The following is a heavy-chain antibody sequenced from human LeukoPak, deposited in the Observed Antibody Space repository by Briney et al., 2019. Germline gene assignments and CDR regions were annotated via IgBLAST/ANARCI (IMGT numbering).Heavy chain of an antibody. CDR2: VSFDGSAK. V-gene: IGHV3-30*04. J-gene: IGHJ4*02. CDR1: GFIFSSYP. D-gene: IGHD2/OR15-2a*01. Sequence: PGGSLRLSCAGSGFIFSSYPIHWVRQAPGKGLEWVALVSFDGSAKYYADSVRGRFTISRDNSKSTVYLQMRNLRVEHTAVYYCAKVVAGNIDYYFDYWGQGILVAVSS. CDR3: AKVVAGNIDYYFDY.